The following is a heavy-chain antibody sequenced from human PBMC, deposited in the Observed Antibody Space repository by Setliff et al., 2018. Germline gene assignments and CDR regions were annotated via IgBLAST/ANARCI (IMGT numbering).Heavy chain of an antibody. CDR2: LFDGGSA. CDR3: ARDPHYDPTYSLPGHAFDF. J-gene: IGHJ3*01. V-gene: IGHV4-38-2*02. D-gene: IGHD3-22*01. Sequence: PGGSLRLSCAASGFSFSDNYMSWIRQSPVKGLEWIGSLFDGGSAYYSPSLKSRASISLDASKNQFALKLTSATAADTAVYYCARDPHYDPTYSLPGHAFDFWGQGIMVTVSS. CDR1: GFSFSDNY.